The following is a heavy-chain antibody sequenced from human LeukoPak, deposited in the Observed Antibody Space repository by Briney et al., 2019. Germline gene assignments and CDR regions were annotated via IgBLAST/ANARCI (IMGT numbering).Heavy chain of an antibody. CDR2: ISVGAEYI. J-gene: IGHJ4*02. Sequence: GGSLRLSCAASGFTFSTYVMNWFRQAPGKGLEWVSTISVGAEYIFYADSVKGRFTISRDDSKNTLYLQMSSLRAEDTAVYYCVKGSYSSSFSFDYWGQGTLVTVSS. D-gene: IGHD6-13*01. V-gene: IGHV3-23*01. CDR1: GFTFSTYV. CDR3: VKGSYSSSFSFDY.